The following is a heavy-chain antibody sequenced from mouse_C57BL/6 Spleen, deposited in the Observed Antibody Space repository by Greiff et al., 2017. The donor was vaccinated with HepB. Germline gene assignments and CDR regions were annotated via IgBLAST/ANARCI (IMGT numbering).Heavy chain of an antibody. CDR1: GYTFTSYW. D-gene: IGHD2-5*01. J-gene: IGHJ4*01. V-gene: IGHV1-53*01. Sequence: QVQLQQPGTELVKPGASVKLSCKASGYTFTSYWMHWVKQRPGQGLEWIGNINPSNGGTNYNEKFKSKATLTVDKSSSTAYMQLRSLTSVDSAVYYCARAQSNYFYYAMDYWGQGTSVTVSS. CDR3: ARAQSNYFYYAMDY. CDR2: INPSNGGT.